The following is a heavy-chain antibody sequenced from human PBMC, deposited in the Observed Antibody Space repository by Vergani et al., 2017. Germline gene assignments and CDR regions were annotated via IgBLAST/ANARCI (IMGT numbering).Heavy chain of an antibody. Sequence: VQLVQSGAEVRKPGASVTVSCTASGYIFKNYYIHWLRQAPGQGLEWMGWISAYNGNTNYAQKLQGRVTMTTDTSTSTAYMELRSLRSDDTAVYYCARDPDIVVVPAAPYYYYYYGMDVWGQXP. CDR3: ARDPDIVVVPAAPYYYYYYGMDV. D-gene: IGHD2-2*01. V-gene: IGHV1-18*04. CDR1: GYIFKNYY. CDR2: ISAYNGNT. J-gene: IGHJ6*02.